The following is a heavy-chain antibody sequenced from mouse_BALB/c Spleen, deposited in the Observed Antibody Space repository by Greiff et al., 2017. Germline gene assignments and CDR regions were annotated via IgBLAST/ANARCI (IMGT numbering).Heavy chain of an antibody. Sequence: EVKLVESGGGLVKPGGSLKLSCAASGFTFSDYYMYWVRQTPEKRLEWVATISDGGSYTYYPDSVKGRFTISRDNAKNNLYLQMSSLKSEDTAMYYCARRGMITAFAYWGQGTLVTVSA. J-gene: IGHJ3*01. CDR1: GFTFSDYY. V-gene: IGHV5-4*02. CDR2: ISDGGSYT. D-gene: IGHD2-4*01. CDR3: ARRGMITAFAY.